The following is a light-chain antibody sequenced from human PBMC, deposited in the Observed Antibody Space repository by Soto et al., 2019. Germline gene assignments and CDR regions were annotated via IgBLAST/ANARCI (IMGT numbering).Light chain of an antibody. Sequence: EIAMTQSPATLSVSPGERATLSCRASQSISTELAWYQQIPGQPPRLLIYSASTRATGVPARFTGSGSGSAFTLTISGLQSADFAIYYCQQGHNWPLTFGQGTRLEI. V-gene: IGKV3-15*01. CDR2: SAS. CDR3: QQGHNWPLT. CDR1: QSISTE. J-gene: IGKJ2*01.